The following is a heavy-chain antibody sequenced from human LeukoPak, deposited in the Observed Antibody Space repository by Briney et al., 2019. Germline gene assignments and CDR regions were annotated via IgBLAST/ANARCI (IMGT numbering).Heavy chain of an antibody. Sequence: PGGSLRLSCAASGFTFSSYAMSWVRQAPGKGLEWVSAISGSGGSTYYADSVKGRFTISRDNSKNTLYLQMNSLRAEDTAVYYCARSYSSSWYSPIVWFDYWGQGTLVTVSS. V-gene: IGHV3-23*01. CDR1: GFTFSSYA. CDR2: ISGSGGST. D-gene: IGHD6-13*01. CDR3: ARSYSSSWYSPIVWFDY. J-gene: IGHJ4*02.